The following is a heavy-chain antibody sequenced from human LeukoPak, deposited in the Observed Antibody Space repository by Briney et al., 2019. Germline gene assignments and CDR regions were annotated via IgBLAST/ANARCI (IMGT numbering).Heavy chain of an antibody. CDR2: ISGSGGST. CDR1: GFTISSYA. J-gene: IGHJ4*02. Sequence: GGSLRLSCAASGFTISSYAMSWVRQAPGKGLEWVSAISGSGGSTYYADSVKGRFTISRDNSKNTLYLQMNSLRAEDTAVYYCAKGLVYSYGFFGYWGQGTLVTVSS. CDR3: AKGLVYSYGFFGY. V-gene: IGHV3-23*01. D-gene: IGHD5-18*01.